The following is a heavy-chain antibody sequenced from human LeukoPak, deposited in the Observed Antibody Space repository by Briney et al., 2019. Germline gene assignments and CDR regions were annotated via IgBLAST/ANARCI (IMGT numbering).Heavy chain of an antibody. CDR2: INHSGST. Sequence: PSETLSLTCAVYGGSFSGYYWSWIRQPPGKGREWIGEINHSGSTNYNPSLKSRVTISVDTSKNQFSLKLSSVTAADTAVYYCARGGGSYSDYWGQGTLVTVSS. D-gene: IGHD1-26*01. V-gene: IGHV4-34*01. J-gene: IGHJ4*02. CDR3: ARGGGSYSDY. CDR1: GGSFSGYY.